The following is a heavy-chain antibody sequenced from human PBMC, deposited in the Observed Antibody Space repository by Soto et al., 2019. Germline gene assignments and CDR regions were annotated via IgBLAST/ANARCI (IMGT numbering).Heavy chain of an antibody. CDR2: IWYDGSNK. J-gene: IGHJ2*01. V-gene: IGHV3-33*01. Sequence: GGSLRLSCAASGFTFSSYGMHWVRQAPGKGLEWVAVIWYDGSNKYYADSVKGRFTISRDNSKNTLYLQMNSLRAEDTAVYYCARGHCSGGSCYSPLAEDYWYFDLWGRGTLVTVSS. CDR3: ARGHCSGGSCYSPLAEDYWYFDL. CDR1: GFTFSSYG. D-gene: IGHD2-15*01.